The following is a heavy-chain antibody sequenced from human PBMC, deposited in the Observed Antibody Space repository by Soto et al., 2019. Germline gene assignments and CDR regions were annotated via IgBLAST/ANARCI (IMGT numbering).Heavy chain of an antibody. V-gene: IGHV1-3*05. CDR1: GYTFTTSA. CDR2: IKAGNGNT. Sequence: QVQLLQSGAEEKKPGASVNVSCKASGYTFTTSAMHWVRQAPGQRIEWVGWIKAGNGNTKYSQKFQGRVTITRDTSASTAYMELSSLRSEDTAVYYCARGITLPTPLDYWGQGTLVTVSS. D-gene: IGHD1-20*01. CDR3: ARGITLPTPLDY. J-gene: IGHJ4*02.